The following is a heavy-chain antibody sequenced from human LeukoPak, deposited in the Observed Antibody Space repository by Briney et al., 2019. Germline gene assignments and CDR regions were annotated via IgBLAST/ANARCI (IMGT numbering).Heavy chain of an antibody. CDR2: ISYDGGNK. J-gene: IGHJ6*03. Sequence: GRSLRLSCAASGFTFSNYAMNWVRQAPGKGLEWVSVISYDGGNKYYADSVKGRFTISRDNSNNALYLQMNSLRAEDTAVYYCARRYGSESYYTYYYYMDVWGKGTTVTVSS. D-gene: IGHD3-10*01. CDR1: GFTFSNYA. CDR3: ARRYGSESYYTYYYYMDV. V-gene: IGHV3-30-3*01.